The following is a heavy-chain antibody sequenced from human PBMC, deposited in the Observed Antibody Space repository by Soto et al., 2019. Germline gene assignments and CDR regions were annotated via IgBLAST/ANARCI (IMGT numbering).Heavy chain of an antibody. CDR1: GFTFSNYA. Sequence: GSLRLSCAASGFTFSNYAVTWVRQAPGKGLEWVSTISGSGGSTYYADSVKGRFTISRDNSKNTLYLQMNSLRAEDTSVYYCAKDQGSSWYEIDYWGQGTLVTVSS. CDR2: ISGSGGST. V-gene: IGHV3-23*01. J-gene: IGHJ4*02. D-gene: IGHD6-13*01. CDR3: AKDQGSSWYEIDY.